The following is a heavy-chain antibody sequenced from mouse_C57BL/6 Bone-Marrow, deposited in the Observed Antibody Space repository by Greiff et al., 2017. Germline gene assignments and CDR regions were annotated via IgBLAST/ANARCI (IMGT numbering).Heavy chain of an antibody. Sequence: VQLQQPGAELVKPGASVKLSCKASGYTFTSYWMQWVKQRPGQGLEWIGEIDPSDSYTNYNQKFKGKATLTVDTSSSTAYMQLRSLTSEDSAVYYCARDDDNYWGQGTTLTVSS. CDR2: IDPSDSYT. CDR3: ARDDDNY. CDR1: GYTFTSYW. J-gene: IGHJ2*01. D-gene: IGHD2-4*01. V-gene: IGHV1-50*01.